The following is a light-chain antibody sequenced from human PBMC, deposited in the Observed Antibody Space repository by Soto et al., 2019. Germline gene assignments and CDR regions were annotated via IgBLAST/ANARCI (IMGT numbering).Light chain of an antibody. J-gene: IGKJ1*01. CDR3: QHYGSSPQT. CDR2: GAS. Sequence: ESVLTQSPGTLSLSPGERATLSCRASQSFSSRYLAWYQQKPGQAPRLLIYGASSRATGIPDRFSGSGSGTDFTLTISRLEPEDFAVYYCQHYGSSPQTFGQGTKVEI. V-gene: IGKV3-20*01. CDR1: QSFSSRY.